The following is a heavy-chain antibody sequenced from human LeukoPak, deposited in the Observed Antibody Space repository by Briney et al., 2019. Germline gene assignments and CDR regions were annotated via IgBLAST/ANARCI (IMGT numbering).Heavy chain of an antibody. J-gene: IGHJ4*02. CDR1: GGTFSSYA. CDR2: IIPIFGTA. D-gene: IGHD6-13*01. Sequence: GASVKVSCKASGGTFSSYAISWGRQAPGQGLEWMGGIIPIFGTANYAQKFQGRVTITADESTSTAYMELSSLRSEDTAVYYCAREIAAALFDYWGQGTLVTVSS. CDR3: AREIAAALFDY. V-gene: IGHV1-69*13.